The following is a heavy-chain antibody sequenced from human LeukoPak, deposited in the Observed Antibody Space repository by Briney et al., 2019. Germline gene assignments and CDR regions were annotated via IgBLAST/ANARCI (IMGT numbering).Heavy chain of an antibody. J-gene: IGHJ4*02. CDR2: INPSGGST. V-gene: IGHV1-46*01. CDR3: ARDGIAAAGKIDY. Sequence: ASVTVSCKASGYTFTSYYMHWVRQAPGQGLEWMGIINPSGGSTSYAQKSQDRVTITRHTSTSTVYMELSSLRSEDTAVYYCARDGIAAAGKIDYWGQGTLVTVSS. CDR1: GYTFTSYY. D-gene: IGHD6-13*01.